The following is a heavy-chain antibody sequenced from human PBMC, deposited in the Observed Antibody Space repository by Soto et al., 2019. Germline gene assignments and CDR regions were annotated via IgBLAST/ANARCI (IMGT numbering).Heavy chain of an antibody. CDR1: GYTFTSYY. J-gene: IGHJ5*02. CDR3: ARDRYCSGGSCYFPYNWFDP. Sequence: ASVKVSCKASGYTFTSYYMHWVRQAPGQGLEWLGIINPSGGSTSYAQKFRGRVTMTRDTSTSTVYMELSSLRSEDTAVYYCARDRYCSGGSCYFPYNWFDPWGQGTRVTVSS. V-gene: IGHV1-46*03. D-gene: IGHD2-15*01. CDR2: INPSGGST.